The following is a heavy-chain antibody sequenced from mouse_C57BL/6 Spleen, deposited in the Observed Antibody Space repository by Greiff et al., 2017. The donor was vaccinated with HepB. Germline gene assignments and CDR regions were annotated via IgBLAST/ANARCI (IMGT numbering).Heavy chain of an antibody. CDR1: GYTFTDYY. CDR3: ARRWLLQFAY. D-gene: IGHD2-3*01. J-gene: IGHJ3*01. Sequence: VQLQQSGPELVKPGASVKISCKASGYTFTDYYMNWVKQSHGKSLEWIGDINPNNGGTSYNQKFKGKATLTVDKSSSTAYMELRSLTSEDSAVYYCARRWLLQFAYWGQGTLVTVSA. V-gene: IGHV1-26*01. CDR2: INPNNGGT.